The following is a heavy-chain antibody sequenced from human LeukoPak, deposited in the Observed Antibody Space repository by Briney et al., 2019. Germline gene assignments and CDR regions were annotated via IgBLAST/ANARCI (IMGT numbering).Heavy chain of an antibody. Sequence: SETLSLTCTVSGGSISSYYWSWIRQPAGKGLEWIGRIYTSGSTNYNPSLKSRVTMSVDTSKNQFSLKLSSVTAADTAVYHCARESLRYRDYGDYSNFDYWGQGTLVTVSS. CDR3: ARESLRYRDYGDYSNFDY. CDR1: GGSISSYY. J-gene: IGHJ4*02. D-gene: IGHD4-17*01. V-gene: IGHV4-4*07. CDR2: IYTSGST.